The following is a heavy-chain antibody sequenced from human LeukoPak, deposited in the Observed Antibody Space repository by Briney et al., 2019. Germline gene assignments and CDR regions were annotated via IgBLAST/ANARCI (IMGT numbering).Heavy chain of an antibody. J-gene: IGHJ4*02. CDR2: ISVSGNT. CDR3: VKQQVDGSAFYDY. Sequence: GGSLRLSCAASGFTLSSYAMSWVRQGPGKELEWVSAISVSGNTYHADSVKGRFTISRDSSKNTMYLQMNSLRTEDTAVYYCVKQQVDGSAFYDYWGQGTLVTVSS. D-gene: IGHD3-10*01. V-gene: IGHV3-23*01. CDR1: GFTLSSYA.